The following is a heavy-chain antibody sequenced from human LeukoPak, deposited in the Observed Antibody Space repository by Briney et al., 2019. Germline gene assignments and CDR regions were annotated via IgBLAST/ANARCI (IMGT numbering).Heavy chain of an antibody. CDR3: ARPSAPYYYDSSGYYGY. V-gene: IGHV3-11*01. D-gene: IGHD3-22*01. J-gene: IGHJ4*02. Sequence: GGSLRLSCAASGFTFSDHYMSWIRQAPGKGLEWVSYISSSGNTMYYADSVKGRFTISRDNAKNSLYLQMNSLRAEDTAVYYCARPSAPYYYDSSGYYGYWGQGTLVTVSS. CDR2: ISSSGNTM. CDR1: GFTFSDHY.